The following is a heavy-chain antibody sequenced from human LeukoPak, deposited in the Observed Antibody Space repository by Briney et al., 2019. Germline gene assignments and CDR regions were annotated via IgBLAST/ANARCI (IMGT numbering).Heavy chain of an antibody. Sequence: GGSLRLSCAASGFTFSDYYMSWIRQAPGKGLEWVSYISSSGSTIYYADSVKGRFTISRDNSKNTLYQQMNSLRAEDTAVYYCARDPALVVTATDAFDIWGQGTMVTVSS. J-gene: IGHJ3*02. V-gene: IGHV3-11*04. CDR1: GFTFSDYY. CDR2: ISSSGSTI. D-gene: IGHD2-21*02. CDR3: ARDPALVVTATDAFDI.